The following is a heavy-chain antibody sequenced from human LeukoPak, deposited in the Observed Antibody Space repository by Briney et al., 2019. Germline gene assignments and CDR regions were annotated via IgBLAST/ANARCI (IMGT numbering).Heavy chain of an antibody. CDR1: GYSISSGYY. CDR3: ARNVRLGSGELSFAPFKNWFDP. Sequence: SETLSLTCTVSGYSISSGYYWGWIRQPPGKGLEWIGSIYNGGSTYYNPSLKSRVTLSIDTSKNQFSLQLNSVTPEDTAVYYCARNVRLGSGELSFAPFKNWFDPWGQGTLVTVSS. J-gene: IGHJ5*02. D-gene: IGHD3-16*02. V-gene: IGHV4-38-2*02. CDR2: IYNGGST.